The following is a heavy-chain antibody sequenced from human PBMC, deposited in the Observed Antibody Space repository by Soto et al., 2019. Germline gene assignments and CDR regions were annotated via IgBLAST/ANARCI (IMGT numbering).Heavy chain of an antibody. CDR1: GGSFSGYY. CDR3: ARVPEYSSSRGWCDP. J-gene: IGHJ5*02. CDR2: INHSGST. V-gene: IGHV4-34*01. Sequence: QVQLQQWGAGLLKPSQTLSLTCAVYGGSFSGYYWSWIRQPPGKGLGWIGEINHSGSTNYNPSLKSQGTMSVDTSKYQFSLKRSSVPAGVTAVYSCARVPEYSSSRGWCDPWGQGTLVTASS. D-gene: IGHD6-6*01.